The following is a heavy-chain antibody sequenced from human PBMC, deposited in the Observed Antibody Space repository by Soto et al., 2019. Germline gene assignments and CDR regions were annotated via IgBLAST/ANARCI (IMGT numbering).Heavy chain of an antibody. Sequence: GGSLRLSCAASGFTFSSYSMNWVRQAPGKGLEWVSYISSSSSTIYYADSVKGRFTISRDNAKNSLYLQMNSLRDEDTAVYYCAREGRWDIVVAVAAINYYGMDVWGQGTTVTVSS. D-gene: IGHD2-15*01. CDR3: AREGRWDIVVAVAAINYYGMDV. J-gene: IGHJ6*02. CDR2: ISSSSSTI. CDR1: GFTFSSYS. V-gene: IGHV3-48*02.